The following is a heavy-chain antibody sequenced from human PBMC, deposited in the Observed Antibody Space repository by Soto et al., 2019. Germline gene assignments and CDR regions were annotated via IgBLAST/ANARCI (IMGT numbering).Heavy chain of an antibody. V-gene: IGHV3-66*01. Sequence: HPGGSLRLSCAASGFTVSSNYMSWVRQAPGKGLEWVSVIYSGGSTYYADSVKGRFTISRDNSKNTLYLQMNSLRAEDTAVYYCARDWHDILTGPYWGQGTLVTVSS. CDR1: GFTVSSNY. D-gene: IGHD3-9*01. J-gene: IGHJ4*02. CDR3: ARDWHDILTGPY. CDR2: IYSGGST.